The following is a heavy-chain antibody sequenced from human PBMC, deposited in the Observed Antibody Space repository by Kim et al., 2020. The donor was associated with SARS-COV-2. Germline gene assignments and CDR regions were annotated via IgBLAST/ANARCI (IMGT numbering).Heavy chain of an antibody. CDR1: GFTFSSYA. D-gene: IGHD1-26*01. Sequence: GGSLRPSCAASGFTFSSYAMSWVRQAPGKGLEWVSTISRSGGSTYHADSVKGRFTISRDNSKNTVYLQMNSLRVDDTAEYYCARETGTLGAMNDAFDIWGQGTMVTVSS. CDR3: ARETGTLGAMNDAFDI. V-gene: IGHV3-23*01. CDR2: ISRSGGST. J-gene: IGHJ3*02.